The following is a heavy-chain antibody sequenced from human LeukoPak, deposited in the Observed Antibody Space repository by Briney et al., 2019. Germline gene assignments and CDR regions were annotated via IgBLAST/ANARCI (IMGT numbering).Heavy chain of an antibody. CDR3: ARGGDEYSSSPQEY. D-gene: IGHD6-6*01. CDR2: IWHDGSNK. CDR1: GFNLGSYG. V-gene: IGHV3-33*01. J-gene: IGHJ4*02. Sequence: GALRPPCAASGFNLGSYGMQRVRQAPGKGPEGGAVIWHDGSNKFYADSVKGRFIISRDNPKNTVYLQMNILTAGDTGVYYCARGGDEYSSSPQEYWGLGTLVTVSS.